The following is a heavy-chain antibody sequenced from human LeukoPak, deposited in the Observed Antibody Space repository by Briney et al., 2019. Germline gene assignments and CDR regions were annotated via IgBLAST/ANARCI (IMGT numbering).Heavy chain of an antibody. CDR3: ARSVRRLGGHWFDP. CDR2: IWYDGSNK. CDR1: GFTFSSYS. J-gene: IGHJ5*02. D-gene: IGHD3-10*01. Sequence: GGSLRLSCAASGFTFSSYSMNWVRQAPGKGLEWVAVIWYDGSNKYYADSVKGRFTISRDNSKNTLYLQMNSLRAEDTAVYYCARSVRRLGGHWFDPWGQGTLVTVSP. V-gene: IGHV3-33*08.